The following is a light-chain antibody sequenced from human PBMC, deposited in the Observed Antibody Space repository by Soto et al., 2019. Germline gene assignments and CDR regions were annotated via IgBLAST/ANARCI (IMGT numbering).Light chain of an antibody. CDR3: QSCDSSLSGSVV. Sequence: QSVLTQPPSVSRAPGQRVTISCTGSSSNIGAGYDVQWYQQLPGTAPKLLIYGNSNRPSGVPDRFSGSKSGTSASLAITGLQAEDEADYYCQSCDSSLSGSVVFGGGTKLTVL. CDR2: GNS. J-gene: IGLJ2*01. CDR1: SSNIGAGYD. V-gene: IGLV1-40*01.